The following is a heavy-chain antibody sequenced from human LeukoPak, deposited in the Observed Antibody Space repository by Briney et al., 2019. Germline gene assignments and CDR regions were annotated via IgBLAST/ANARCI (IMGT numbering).Heavy chain of an antibody. CDR3: ARQGKYYYGSGWFDP. V-gene: IGHV4-4*07. Sequence: SETLSLTGTVSGGSISSYYWSWIRQPAGKGLEWIGRIYTSGSTNYNPSLKSRVTISVDTSKNQFSLKLSSVTAADTAVYYCARQGKYYYGSGWFDPWGQGTLVTVSS. D-gene: IGHD3-10*01. CDR2: IYTSGST. CDR1: GGSISSYY. J-gene: IGHJ5*02.